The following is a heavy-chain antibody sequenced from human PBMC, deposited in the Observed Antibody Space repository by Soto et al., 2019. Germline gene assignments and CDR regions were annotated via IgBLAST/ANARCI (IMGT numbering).Heavy chain of an antibody. CDR1: GGSISSYY. V-gene: IGHV4-59*01. CDR2: IYYSGSS. D-gene: IGHD1-1*01. CDR3: AGLQINYYYMDV. J-gene: IGHJ6*03. Sequence: PSETLSLTCTVSGGSISSYYWNWIRQPPGKGLEWIGDIYYSGSSTYNPSLKSRATISVDMSRNQFSLRLSSVTAADTAVYYCAGLQINYYYMDVWGKGTTVTVSS.